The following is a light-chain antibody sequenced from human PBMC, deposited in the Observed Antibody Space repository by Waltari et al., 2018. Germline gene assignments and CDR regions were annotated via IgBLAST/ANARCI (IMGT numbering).Light chain of an antibody. V-gene: IGLV3-19*01. Sequence: SSELTQDPAVSVAMGQTVRITCQGDSLTSYYASWYQKRPGQAPKLVIYDQNNRPSGVPDRFSGSSSHNTGSLTITGAQAEDEASYYCHSRDASGVAGSFGGGTKLTVL. CDR2: DQN. CDR3: HSRDASGVAGS. J-gene: IGLJ2*01. CDR1: SLTSYY.